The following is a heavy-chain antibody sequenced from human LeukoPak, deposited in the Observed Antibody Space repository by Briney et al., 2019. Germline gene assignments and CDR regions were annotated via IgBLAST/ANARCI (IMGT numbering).Heavy chain of an antibody. D-gene: IGHD3-3*01. CDR3: ARKKDFWSGILGVYYYYMDV. V-gene: IGHV1-8*01. J-gene: IGHJ6*03. CDR1: GYTFTSYD. CDR2: MNPNSGNT. Sequence: ATVNVSCTASGYTFTSYDINWVRQATGRGLEWMGWMNPNSGNTGYAQKFQGRVTMTRDTSIRTAYMELSSLRSEDTAVYYCARKKDFWSGILGVYYYYMDVWGKGTTVTVSS.